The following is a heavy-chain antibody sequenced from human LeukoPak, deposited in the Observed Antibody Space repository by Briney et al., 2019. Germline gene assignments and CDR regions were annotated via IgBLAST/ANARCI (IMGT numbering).Heavy chain of an antibody. D-gene: IGHD1-26*01. CDR1: GFTFSNFW. V-gene: IGHV3-23*01. CDR3: AKGGKWDVTPFDY. Sequence: GGSLRLSCAASGFTFSNFWMHWVRQAPGKGLEWVSTISGGGGSTYYADSVKGRFTISRDNSKNTLYLQVNSLRAEDTAVYYCAKGGKWDVTPFDYWGQGTLVTVSS. J-gene: IGHJ4*02. CDR2: ISGGGGST.